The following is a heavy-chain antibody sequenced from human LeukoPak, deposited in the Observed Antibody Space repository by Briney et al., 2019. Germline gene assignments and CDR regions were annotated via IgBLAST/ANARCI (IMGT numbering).Heavy chain of an antibody. CDR3: ARPTMVRGVIIRGYYFDY. Sequence: ASVKASCKAPGYTFTSYGISWVRQAPGQGLEWMGWISAYNGNTNYAQKLQGRVTMTTDTSTSTAYMELRSLRSDDTAVYYCARPTMVRGVIIRGYYFDYWGQGTLVTVSS. CDR1: GYTFTSYG. J-gene: IGHJ4*02. V-gene: IGHV1-18*01. D-gene: IGHD3-10*01. CDR2: ISAYNGNT.